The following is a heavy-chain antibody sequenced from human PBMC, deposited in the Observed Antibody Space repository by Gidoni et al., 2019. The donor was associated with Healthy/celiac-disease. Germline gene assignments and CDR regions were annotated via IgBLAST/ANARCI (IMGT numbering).Heavy chain of an antibody. J-gene: IGHJ4*02. CDR3: ARDLRYYDILTGYYSYYFDY. Sequence: EVQLVESGGGLVQPGGSLRLSCAASGFPVSSNYMSWVRQAPGKGLEWVSVIYSGGSTYYADSVKGRFTISRDNSKNTLYLQMNSLRAEDTAVYYCARDLRYYDILTGYYSYYFDYWGQGTLVTVSS. V-gene: IGHV3-66*01. CDR2: IYSGGST. CDR1: GFPVSSNY. D-gene: IGHD3-9*01.